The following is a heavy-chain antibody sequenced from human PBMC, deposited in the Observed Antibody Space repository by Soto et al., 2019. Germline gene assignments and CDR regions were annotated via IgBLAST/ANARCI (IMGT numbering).Heavy chain of an antibody. CDR1: GGSISSYY. V-gene: IGHV4-59*01. Sequence: PSETLSLTCTVSGGSISSYYWSWNRQPPGKGLEWIGYIYYSGSTNYNPSLKSRVTISVDTSKNQFSLKLSSVTAADTAVYYWARGGSNDWQVAFDIWGQGTMVTVSS. CDR2: IYYSGST. J-gene: IGHJ3*02. CDR3: ARGGSNDWQVAFDI. D-gene: IGHD3-9*01.